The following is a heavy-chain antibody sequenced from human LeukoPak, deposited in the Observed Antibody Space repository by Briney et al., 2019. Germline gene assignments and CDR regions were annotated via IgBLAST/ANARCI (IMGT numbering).Heavy chain of an antibody. CDR3: XXXGYYDSSGYYYFDY. V-gene: IGHV4-34*01. D-gene: IGHD3-22*01. J-gene: IGHJ4*02. CDR1: GGSFSGYY. CDR2: INHSGST. Sequence: SETLSLTCAVYGGSFSGYYWSWIRQPPGKGLEWIGEINHSGSTNYNPSLKSRVTISVDTSKNQFSLKLSSVTAADTAVYYCXXXGYYDSSGYYYFDYWGQGTLVTVSS.